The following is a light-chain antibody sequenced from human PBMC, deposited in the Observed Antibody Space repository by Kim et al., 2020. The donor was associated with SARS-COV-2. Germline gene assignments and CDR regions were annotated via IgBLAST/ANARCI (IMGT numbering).Light chain of an antibody. CDR2: EVI. CDR3: CSYAGSSTFVV. J-gene: IGLJ2*01. V-gene: IGLV2-23*02. Sequence: QSVPIAFTGPLSDVGSYNLVSVYQQRPGKDPKLMIYEVIKRPSGVSNRFSGSKSGNTASLTISGLQAEDEADYYCCSYAGSSTFVVFGGGTQLTVL. CDR1: LSDVGSYNL.